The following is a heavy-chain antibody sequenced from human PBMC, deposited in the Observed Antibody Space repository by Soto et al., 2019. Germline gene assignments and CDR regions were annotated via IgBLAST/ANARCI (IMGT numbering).Heavy chain of an antibody. CDR1: GGSISSYY. V-gene: IGHV4-59*01. CDR2: IYYSGST. J-gene: IGHJ4*02. CDR3: ARDYGDFMFDY. Sequence: QVQLQESGPGLVKPSETLSLTCTVSGGSISSYYWSWIRQPPGKGLEWIGYIYYSGSTNYNPSLKSRVTISVDTAKTQFALKLSSVTAADTAVYYCARDYGDFMFDYWGQGTLVSVSS. D-gene: IGHD4-17*01.